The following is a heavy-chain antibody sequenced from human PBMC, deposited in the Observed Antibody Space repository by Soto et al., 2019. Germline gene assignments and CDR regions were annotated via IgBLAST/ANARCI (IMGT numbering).Heavy chain of an antibody. V-gene: IGHV3-30*18. CDR3: AKDMWAVAGPTNDY. CDR1: GFTFSSYG. J-gene: IGHJ4*02. Sequence: GSLRLSCAASGFTFSSYGMHWVRQAPGKGLEWVAVISYDGSNKYYADSVKGRFTISRDNSKNTLYPQMNSLRAEDTAVYYCAKDMWAVAGPTNDYWGQGTLVTVSS. CDR2: ISYDGSNK. D-gene: IGHD6-19*01.